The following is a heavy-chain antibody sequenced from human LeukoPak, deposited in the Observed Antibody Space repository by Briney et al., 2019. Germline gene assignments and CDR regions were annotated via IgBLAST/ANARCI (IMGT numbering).Heavy chain of an antibody. J-gene: IGHJ5*02. CDR1: GFTFSSYA. V-gene: IGHV3-23*01. CDR2: ISGSGGST. D-gene: IGHD6-19*01. Sequence: GGSLRLSCAASGFTFSSYAMSWVRQAPGKGLEWGSAISGSGGSTYYADSVKGRFTISRANSKNTLYLQMNSPRAKAMAVYAGAKYRNRWLAHTWGQGTLVTVSS. CDR3: AKYRNRWLAHT.